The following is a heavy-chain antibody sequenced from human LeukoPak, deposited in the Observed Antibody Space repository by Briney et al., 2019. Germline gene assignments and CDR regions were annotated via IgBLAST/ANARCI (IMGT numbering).Heavy chain of an antibody. CDR3: ARHSSGSYYTY. V-gene: IGHV3-7*01. CDR1: GFTFSSSW. Sequence: GGSLRLPCAASGFTFSSSWMSWVRQAPGKGLEWVAHIKQDGSDKYYVDSVKGRFTISRDDAKNSLYLQLNSLRVEDTAMYYCARHSSGSYYTYWGQGTLVTVSP. D-gene: IGHD3-10*01. CDR2: IKQDGSDK. J-gene: IGHJ4*02.